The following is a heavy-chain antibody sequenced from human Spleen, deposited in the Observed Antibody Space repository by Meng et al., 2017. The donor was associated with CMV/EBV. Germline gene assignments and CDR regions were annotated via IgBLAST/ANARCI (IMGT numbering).Heavy chain of an antibody. D-gene: IGHD2-2*01. Sequence: SETLSLTCTVSGGSISSYYWSWIRQPPGKGLEWIGYIYYSGSTNYNPSLKSRVTISVDTSKNQFSLKLSSVTAADTAVYYCARDPLYCSSTSCSSGGGWGYWGQGTLVTVSS. J-gene: IGHJ4*02. CDR1: GGSISSYY. V-gene: IGHV4-59*01. CDR2: IYYSGST. CDR3: ARDPLYCSSTSCSSGGGWGY.